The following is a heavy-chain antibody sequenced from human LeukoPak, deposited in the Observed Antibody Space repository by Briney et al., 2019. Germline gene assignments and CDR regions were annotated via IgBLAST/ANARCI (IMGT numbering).Heavy chain of an antibody. CDR2: IYYSGST. Sequence: SETLSLTCTVSGGPISSGGYYWSWIRQHPGKGLEWIGYIYYSGSTYYNPSLKSRVTISVDTSKNQFSLKLSSVTTADTAVYYCASGACGGDCYSVSGAFDIWGQGTMVTVSS. CDR3: ASGACGGDCYSVSGAFDI. CDR1: GGPISSGGYY. D-gene: IGHD2-21*02. V-gene: IGHV4-31*03. J-gene: IGHJ3*02.